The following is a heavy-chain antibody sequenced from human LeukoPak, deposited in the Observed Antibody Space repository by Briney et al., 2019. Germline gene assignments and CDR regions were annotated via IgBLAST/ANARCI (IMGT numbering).Heavy chain of an antibody. Sequence: ASVKVSCKASGFTFTSSAMQWVRQARGQRLEWIGWIVVGSGNTNYAQKFQERVTITRDMSTSTAYMELSSLRSEDTAVYYCAADALCGGDCYLDDAFDIWGQGTMVTVSS. J-gene: IGHJ3*02. CDR1: GFTFTSSA. CDR3: AADALCGGDCYLDDAFDI. D-gene: IGHD2-21*02. CDR2: IVVGSGNT. V-gene: IGHV1-58*02.